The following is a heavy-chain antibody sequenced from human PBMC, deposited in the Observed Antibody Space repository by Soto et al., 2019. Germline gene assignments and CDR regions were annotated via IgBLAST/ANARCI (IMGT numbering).Heavy chain of an antibody. J-gene: IGHJ4*02. CDR3: ARDNNDFWSLYPLAFDY. CDR2: VSTSGNV. V-gene: IGHV4-4*07. D-gene: IGHD3-3*01. CDR1: GGSLTKYY. Sequence: SETLSLTCTVSGGSLTKYYWSWIRQPAGKGLEWIGRVSTSGNVVSKASLRSRLTMSVDTSKNQFSLRLTSVNAADTAVYYGARDNNDFWSLYPLAFDYWGQGALVTVSS.